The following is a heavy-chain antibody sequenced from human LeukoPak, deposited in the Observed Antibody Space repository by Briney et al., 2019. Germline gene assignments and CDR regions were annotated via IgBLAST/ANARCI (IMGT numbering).Heavy chain of an antibody. J-gene: IGHJ6*02. D-gene: IGHD2/OR15-2a*01. CDR1: GYTFTSYD. Sequence: ASVKVSCKASGYTFTSYDINWVRQATGQGLEWMGWMNPNSGNTGYAQKFQDRVTMTRNTSISTAYMELSSLRSEDTAVYYCARRPAVKVRTTSYYYGMDVWGQGTTVTVSS. V-gene: IGHV1-8*01. CDR3: ARRPAVKVRTTSYYYGMDV. CDR2: MNPNSGNT.